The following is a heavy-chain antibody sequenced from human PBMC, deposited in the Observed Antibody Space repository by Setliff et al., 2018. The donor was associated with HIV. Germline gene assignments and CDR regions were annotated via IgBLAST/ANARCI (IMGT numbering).Heavy chain of an antibody. CDR3: ARVGLPYNSGRLDQ. V-gene: IGHV4-4*02. Sequence: PSETLSLTCTVSGGAIISSHWWSWVLQPPGKGLEWIGEIFHSGSPNYNPSLKSRLTISVDKSKNQFSLKLTSVTAADTAVYYCARVGLPYNSGRLDQWGQGSLVTVSS. D-gene: IGHD5-18*01. CDR2: IFHSGSP. J-gene: IGHJ4*02. CDR1: GGAIISSHW.